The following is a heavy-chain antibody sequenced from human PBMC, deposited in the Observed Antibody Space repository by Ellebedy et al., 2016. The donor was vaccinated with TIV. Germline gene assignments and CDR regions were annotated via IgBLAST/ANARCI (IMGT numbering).Heavy chain of an antibody. D-gene: IGHD1-14*01. CDR1: GSALSAYE. V-gene: IGHV3-30*14. Sequence: PGGSLRLSCAASGSALSAYEMHWVRQAPGKGLEWVAVISPDGTKENYADSVRGRFTISRENAKNSVYLQMNSLRVGDTAVYYCVRGGAAPHNRYFDFWGRGTLVTVSS. J-gene: IGHJ2*01. CDR3: VRGGAAPHNRYFDF. CDR2: ISPDGTKE.